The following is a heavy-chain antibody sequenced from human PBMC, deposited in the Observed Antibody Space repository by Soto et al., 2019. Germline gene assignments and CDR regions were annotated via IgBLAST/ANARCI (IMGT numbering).Heavy chain of an antibody. CDR3: ARVPDY. Sequence: QLQLQESGSGLVKPSQTLSLTCAVSGGSISSGGYSWSWIRQPPGKVLVWIGYISHSGSTYYNPSLQSRVPIAVDRSKNQFFLKLSSVTAADTAVYYSARVPDYWGQGTLITVSS. V-gene: IGHV4-30-2*01. CDR1: GGSISSGGYS. J-gene: IGHJ4*02. CDR2: ISHSGST.